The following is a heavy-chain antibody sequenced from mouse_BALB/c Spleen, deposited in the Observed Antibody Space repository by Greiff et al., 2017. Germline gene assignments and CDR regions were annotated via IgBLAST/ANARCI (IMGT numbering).Heavy chain of an antibody. CDR3: ARTGTFYFDY. J-gene: IGHJ2*01. D-gene: IGHD4-1*01. CDR1: GYTFTSYW. Sequence: VQLKQSGAELAKPGASVKMSCKASGYTFTSYWMNWVKQRPGQGLEWIGYINPSTGYTEYNQKFKDKATLTADKSSSTAYMQLSSLTSEDSAVYYCARTGTFYFDYWGQGTTLTVSS. V-gene: IGHV1-7*01. CDR2: INPSTGYT.